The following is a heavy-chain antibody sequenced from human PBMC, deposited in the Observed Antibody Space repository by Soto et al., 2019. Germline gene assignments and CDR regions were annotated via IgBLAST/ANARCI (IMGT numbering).Heavy chain of an antibody. D-gene: IGHD3-10*01. J-gene: IGHJ6*02. CDR2: VYYDGGS. CDR1: GGSIDGRN. Sequence: QVQLQESGPGLVKPSETLSLTCTVSGGSIDGRNCAWIRQPPGKGLEWLGYVYYDGGSSYNPSVESRLTLSMDTSKSQFSLQLRSLTAADTAVYYCVRQGIGNLHGLVDVWGRGTTVTVSS. CDR3: VRQGIGNLHGLVDV. V-gene: IGHV4-59*08.